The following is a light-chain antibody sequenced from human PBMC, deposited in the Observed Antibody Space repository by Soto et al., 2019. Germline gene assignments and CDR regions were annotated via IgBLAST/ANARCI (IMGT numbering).Light chain of an antibody. Sequence: QSALTQPASVSGSPGQSITISRTGTSTDIGAYNYVSWYQQHPGKAPKLLIYEVTNRPSGVSNRFSCSKSGNTASLTISGLQAEDEANYYCNSYTTLSNRVFGTGTKVTAL. V-gene: IGLV2-14*01. J-gene: IGLJ1*01. CDR2: EVT. CDR1: STDIGAYNY. CDR3: NSYTTLSNRV.